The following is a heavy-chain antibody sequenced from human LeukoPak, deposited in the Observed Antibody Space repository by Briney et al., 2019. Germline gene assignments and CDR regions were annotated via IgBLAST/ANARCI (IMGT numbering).Heavy chain of an antibody. J-gene: IGHJ4*02. Sequence: GGSLRLSCAASGFTFSSYGMSWVRQAPGKGLEWVSAISGSGGSTYYADSVKGRFTISRDNSKNTLYLQMNSLRAEDTAVYYCAKDQHRYSGSYYRLYYLDYWGQGTLVTVSS. V-gene: IGHV3-23*01. CDR3: AKDQHRYSGSYYRLYYLDY. CDR1: GFTFSSYG. CDR2: ISGSGGST. D-gene: IGHD1-26*01.